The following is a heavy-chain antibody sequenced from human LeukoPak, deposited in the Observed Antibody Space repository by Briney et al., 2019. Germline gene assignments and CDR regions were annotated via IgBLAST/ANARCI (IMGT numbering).Heavy chain of an antibody. Sequence: ASVKVSWKASGYTVTGYYMHWVRQAPGQGLEWMGWINPNSGGTNYAQKFQGRVSMIRDTSISTAYMELSRLRSDDTAVYYCARSRPMVYANFDYWGQGTLVTVSS. CDR2: INPNSGGT. J-gene: IGHJ4*02. CDR1: GYTVTGYY. CDR3: ARSRPMVYANFDY. D-gene: IGHD2-8*01. V-gene: IGHV1-2*02.